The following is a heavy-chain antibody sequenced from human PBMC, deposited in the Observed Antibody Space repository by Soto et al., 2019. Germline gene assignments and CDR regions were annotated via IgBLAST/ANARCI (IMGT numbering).Heavy chain of an antibody. CDR1: GYTFTSYG. V-gene: IGHV1-18*01. CDR2: ISAYNGNT. J-gene: IGHJ6*02. Sequence: ASVKVSCKASGYTFTSYGISWVRQAPGQGLEWMGWISAYNGNTNYAQKLQGRVTITADKSTSTAYMELSSLRSEDTAVYYCAIILTGYSGYYYGMDVWGQGTTVTVSS. D-gene: IGHD3-9*01. CDR3: AIILTGYSGYYYGMDV.